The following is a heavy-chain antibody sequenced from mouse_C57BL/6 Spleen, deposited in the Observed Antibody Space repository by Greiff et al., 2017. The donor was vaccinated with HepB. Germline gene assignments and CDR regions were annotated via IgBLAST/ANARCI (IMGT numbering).Heavy chain of an antibody. Sequence: VQLQQSGAELAKPGASVKLSCKASGYTVTSYWMHWVKQRPGQGLEWIGYINPSSGYTKYNQKFKDKATLPADKSSSTAYMQLSSLPYEDSAVYYCARPYYDYGRDYWGQGTTLTVSS. CDR2: INPSSGYT. CDR3: ARPYYDYGRDY. V-gene: IGHV1-7*01. D-gene: IGHD2-4*01. J-gene: IGHJ2*01. CDR1: GYTVTSYW.